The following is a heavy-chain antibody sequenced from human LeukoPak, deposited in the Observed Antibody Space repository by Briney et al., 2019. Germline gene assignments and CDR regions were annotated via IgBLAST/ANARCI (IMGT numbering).Heavy chain of an antibody. V-gene: IGHV1-69*04. CDR1: GGTLSSYA. D-gene: IGHD2-15*01. J-gene: IGHJ4*02. Sequence: GASVKDSRKAPGGTLSSYAISWVRPAPGQGLEWMGRMIPILGIANYAQKFQGRVTITADKSTSTAYMELSSLRSEDTAVYYCARDHNQARDNENDYWGQGTLVTVSS. CDR2: MIPILGIA. CDR3: ARDHNQARDNENDY.